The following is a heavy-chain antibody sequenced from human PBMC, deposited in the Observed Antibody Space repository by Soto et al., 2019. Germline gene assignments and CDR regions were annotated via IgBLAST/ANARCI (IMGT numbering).Heavy chain of an antibody. CDR1: GGSMRNGY. D-gene: IGHD3-16*01. CDR2: IFHSGNA. CDR3: ARAHVLTFPFDY. V-gene: IGHV4-59*01. J-gene: IGHJ4*01. Sequence: SETLSLTCTVSGGSMRNGYWSWLRQPPGKRLEWIGFIFHSGNAKYNPSLQSRDTIPINTSKSQLSLSLASVTSADTAVYFCARAHVLTFPFDYGGLGTRVTVYS.